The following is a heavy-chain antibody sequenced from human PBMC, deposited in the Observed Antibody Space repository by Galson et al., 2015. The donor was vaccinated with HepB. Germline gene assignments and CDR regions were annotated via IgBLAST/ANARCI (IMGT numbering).Heavy chain of an antibody. J-gene: IGHJ4*02. CDR3: ASALMVYEGPRYFDY. V-gene: IGHV1-69*13. D-gene: IGHD2-8*01. CDR2: IIPIFGTA. CDR1: GGTFSSYA. Sequence: SVKVSCKASGGTFSSYAISWVRQAPGQGLEWMGRIIPIFGTANYAQKFQGRVTITADESTSTAYMELSSLRSEDTAVYYCASALMVYEGPRYFDYWGQGTLVTVSS.